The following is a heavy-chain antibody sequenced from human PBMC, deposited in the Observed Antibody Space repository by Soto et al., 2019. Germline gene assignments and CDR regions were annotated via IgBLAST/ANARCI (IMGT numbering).Heavy chain of an antibody. D-gene: IGHD4-17*01. CDR2: ISGSGGST. CDR1: GFTFSSYA. J-gene: IGHJ6*02. CDR3: AKVVYGDLSSAYYYYYYGMDV. V-gene: IGHV3-23*01. Sequence: GGSLRLSCAASGFTFSSYAMSWVRQAPGKGLEWVSAISGSGGSTYYADSVKGRFTISRDNSKNTLYLQMNSLRAEDTAVYYCAKVVYGDLSSAYYYYYYGMDVWGQGTTVTVSS.